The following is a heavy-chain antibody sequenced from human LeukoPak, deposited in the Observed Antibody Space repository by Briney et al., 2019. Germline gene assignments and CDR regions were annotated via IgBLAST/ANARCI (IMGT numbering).Heavy chain of an antibody. V-gene: IGHV3-66*01. J-gene: IGHJ4*02. CDR1: GFTVSSNY. CDR3: AREGNYGDYLSY. D-gene: IGHD4-17*01. CDR2: IYSGGST. Sequence: GGSLRLSCAASGFTVSSNYMSWVRQAPGKGLEWVSVIYSGGSTYYADSVKGRFTISRDNSKNTLYLQMNSLRAEDTAVYCCAREGNYGDYLSYWGQGTLVTVSS.